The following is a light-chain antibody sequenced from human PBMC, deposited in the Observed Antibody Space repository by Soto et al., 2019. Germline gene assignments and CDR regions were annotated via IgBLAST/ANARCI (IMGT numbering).Light chain of an antibody. Sequence: QSALTQPASVSGSPGQSITISCTGSSSDIGAYNYVSWFQQYPGKAPKLIISEVSNRPSGVSNRFSGSKSGTAASLTISGLQTEDEADYYCCSYVGARTYVFGAGTKVTVL. CDR3: CSYVGARTYV. CDR2: EVS. CDR1: SSDIGAYNY. J-gene: IGLJ1*01. V-gene: IGLV2-14*01.